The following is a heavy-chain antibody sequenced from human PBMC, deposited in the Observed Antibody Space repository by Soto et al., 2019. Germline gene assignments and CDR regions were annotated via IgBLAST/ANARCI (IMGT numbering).Heavy chain of an antibody. Sequence: SETLSLTCTVSGASISAYAWSWIRQPAGKGLEWIGRLYSSGNTNYNPSFKSRLTMSADTSKNQFSLKLSSVTAADTAVYYCARGPYSSGWYVVDYWGQGTLVSVSS. J-gene: IGHJ4*02. D-gene: IGHD6-19*01. CDR1: GASISAYA. V-gene: IGHV4-4*07. CDR3: ARGPYSSGWYVVDY. CDR2: LYSSGNT.